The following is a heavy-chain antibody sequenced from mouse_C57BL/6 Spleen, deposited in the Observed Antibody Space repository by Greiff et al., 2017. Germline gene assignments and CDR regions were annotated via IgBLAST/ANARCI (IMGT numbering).Heavy chain of an antibody. CDR3: ARSGVTTEDYYAMDD. J-gene: IGHJ4*01. CDR2: IYPGAGDT. Sequence: QVQLQQSGAELVKPGASVKISCKASGYAFSSYWMTWVKQRPGKGLEWIGQIYPGAGDTNYNGKFKGKATLTADKSSSTAYMQLSSLTSEDSAVYFCARSGVTTEDYYAMDDWGQGTSVTVAS. D-gene: IGHD1-1*01. V-gene: IGHV1-80*01. CDR1: GYAFSSYW.